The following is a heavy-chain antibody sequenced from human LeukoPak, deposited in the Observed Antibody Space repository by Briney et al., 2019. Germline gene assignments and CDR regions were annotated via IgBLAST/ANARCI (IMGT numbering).Heavy chain of an antibody. Sequence: GGSLRLSCAASGFTFSSYAMSWVRQAPGKGLEWVSAISGSGGSTYYADSVKGRFTVSRDNSKNTLYLQMNSLRVEDTAVYYCAKLGCSSTRCYINYWGQGTLVTVSS. CDR2: ISGSGGST. D-gene: IGHD2-2*01. CDR1: GFTFSSYA. CDR3: AKLGCSSTRCYINY. J-gene: IGHJ4*02. V-gene: IGHV3-23*01.